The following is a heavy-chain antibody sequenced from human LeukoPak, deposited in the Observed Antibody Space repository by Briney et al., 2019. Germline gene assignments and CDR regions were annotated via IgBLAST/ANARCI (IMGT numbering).Heavy chain of an antibody. V-gene: IGHV4-59*01. CDR3: ARDPTRYSSSWYY. Sequence: SETLSLTCTVSGGSISSYYWSWIRQPPGKGLEWIGYIYYSGSTNYNPSLKSRVTISVDTSKNQFSLKLSSVTAADTAVYYCARDPTRYSSSWYYWGQGTLVTVSS. J-gene: IGHJ4*02. D-gene: IGHD6-13*01. CDR2: IYYSGST. CDR1: GGSISSYY.